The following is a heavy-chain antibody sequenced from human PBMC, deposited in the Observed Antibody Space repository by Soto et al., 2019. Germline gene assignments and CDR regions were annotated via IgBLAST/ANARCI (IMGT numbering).Heavy chain of an antibody. CDR3: AKEAGGGAAMVTSYFDY. J-gene: IGHJ4*02. V-gene: IGHV3-23*01. Sequence: EVQLLESGGGLVQPGGSLRLSCAASGITFSSYVLSWVCQAPGMGLEWVSSISGSGASTYYADSVKGRFTISRDTSKSTLYLHLNSLRADDTAIYYCAKEAGGGAAMVTSYFDYWGQGTLVSVSS. CDR1: GITFSSYV. D-gene: IGHD5-18*01. CDR2: ISGSGAST.